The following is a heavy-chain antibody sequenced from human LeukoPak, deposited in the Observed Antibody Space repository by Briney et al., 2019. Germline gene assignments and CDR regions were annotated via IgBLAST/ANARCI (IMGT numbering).Heavy chain of an antibody. CDR3: VRGRGAGPGAHFDY. Sequence: GGSLRLSCSASGLTFSDEYMSWIRQAPGKGLEWVSYISNTGDFIAYADSVKGRFTMSRDNAKNSLYLQMNSLRAEDAAAYYCVRGRGAGPGAHFDYWGQGTLVTVSS. CDR2: ISNTGDFI. D-gene: IGHD3-10*01. V-gene: IGHV3-11*01. CDR1: GLTFSDEY. J-gene: IGHJ4*02.